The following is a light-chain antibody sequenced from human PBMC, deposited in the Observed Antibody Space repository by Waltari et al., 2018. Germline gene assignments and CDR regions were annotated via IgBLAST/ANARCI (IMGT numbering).Light chain of an antibody. CDR1: SSNIGSNS. J-gene: IGLJ3*02. Sequence: QSVLTQAPSASGTPGQRVTVSCSGSSSNIGSNSVNWYQQHPGTAPKLLVYSSTQRPSGVPALSRGSQAGPSASRAISGLQSEDEADYFCAVWDGSLNARVFGGGTKLTVL. CDR3: AVWDGSLNARV. CDR2: SST. V-gene: IGLV1-44*01.